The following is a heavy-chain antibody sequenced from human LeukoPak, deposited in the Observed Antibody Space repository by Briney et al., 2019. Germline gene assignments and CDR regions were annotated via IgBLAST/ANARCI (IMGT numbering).Heavy chain of an antibody. D-gene: IGHD1-26*01. CDR3: ARDRRDSGTYYADY. CDR2: IYSGGSA. CDR1: GFTVSSNY. Sequence: GGSLRLSCAASGFTVSSNYMSWVRQAPGKGLEWVSVIYSGGSAYFADSVKGRFTISRDNSKNTLYLQMNSLRAEDTAVYYCARDRRDSGTYYADYWGPGTLVTVSS. J-gene: IGHJ4*02. V-gene: IGHV3-53*01.